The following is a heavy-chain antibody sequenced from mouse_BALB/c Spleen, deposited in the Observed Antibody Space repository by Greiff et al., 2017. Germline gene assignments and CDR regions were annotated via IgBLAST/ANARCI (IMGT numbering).Heavy chain of an antibody. J-gene: IGHJ4*01. Sequence: EVNLVESGGGLVQPGGSLKLSCAASGFDFSRYWMSWVRQAPGKGLEWIGEINPDSSTINYTPSLKDKFIISRDNAKNTLYLQMSKVRSEDTALYYCARRGLLRAMDYWGQGTSVTVSS. CDR1: GFDFSRYW. CDR2: INPDSSTI. V-gene: IGHV4-1*02. CDR3: ARRGLLRAMDY. D-gene: IGHD2-3*01.